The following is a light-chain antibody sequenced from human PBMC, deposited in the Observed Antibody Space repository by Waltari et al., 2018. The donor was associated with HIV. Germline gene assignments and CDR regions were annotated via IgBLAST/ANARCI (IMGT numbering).Light chain of an antibody. CDR1: SGHSNYA. CDR2: INSDGSH. Sequence: QLVVTQSPSASASLGASVKLTCTPSSGHSNYAIAWHQQQPEKGPRYLMKINSDGSHDKGDGIPDRFSGSSSGAERYLSISSLQSEDEADYYCQTWGTGIWVFGGGTKLTVL. V-gene: IGLV4-69*01. CDR3: QTWGTGIWV. J-gene: IGLJ3*02.